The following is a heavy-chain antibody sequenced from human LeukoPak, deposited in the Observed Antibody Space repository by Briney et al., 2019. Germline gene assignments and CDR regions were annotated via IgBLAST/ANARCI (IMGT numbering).Heavy chain of an antibody. CDR3: ARDRSGGYSYTFDY. D-gene: IGHD5-18*01. Sequence: PGGSLRLSCAASGFTFSSYNMNWVRQAPGKGLEWVSYISSSSATIYYADSMKGRFTISRDNAKNSLYLQMNSLRAEDTAIYYCARDRSGGYSYTFDYWGQGTLVTVSS. CDR2: ISSSSATI. V-gene: IGHV3-48*01. CDR1: GFTFSSYN. J-gene: IGHJ4*02.